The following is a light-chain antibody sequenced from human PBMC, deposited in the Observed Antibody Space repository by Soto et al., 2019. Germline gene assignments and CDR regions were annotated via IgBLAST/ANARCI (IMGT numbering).Light chain of an antibody. J-gene: IGKJ5*01. V-gene: IGKV1-39*01. Sequence: DIQMAQSPSSLSAAGGERVTMTCRASQSISSYLNWYQQKPGKAPKLLIYAASSLQSGVPSRFSGSGSGTDFTLTISSLQPEDFATYYCQQSYSTPITFGQGTRLEIK. CDR1: QSISSY. CDR2: AAS. CDR3: QQSYSTPIT.